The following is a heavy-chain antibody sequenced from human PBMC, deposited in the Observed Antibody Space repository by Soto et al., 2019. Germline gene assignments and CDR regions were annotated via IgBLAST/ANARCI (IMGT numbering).Heavy chain of an antibody. D-gene: IGHD6-19*01. CDR3: ARDPCNSGWMGY. CDR1: GVTFSSCA. CDR2: ITHDGSKE. Sequence: QVQLVDSGAGVVQPGRSLRLSCAASGVTFSSCAMHWVRQAPGKGLEWVAVITHDGSKEYYADTVKGRFTISRDNSKKTLYLHMNGQRAEDTAVYYWARDPCNSGWMGYWGQGTLVTVSS. J-gene: IGHJ4*02. V-gene: IGHV3-30-3*01.